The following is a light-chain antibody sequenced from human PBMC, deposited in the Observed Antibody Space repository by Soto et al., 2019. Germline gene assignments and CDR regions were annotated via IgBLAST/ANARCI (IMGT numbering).Light chain of an antibody. V-gene: IGLV2-14*03. CDR3: SSYTSSTTLV. Sequence: QSALTQPAAVSGSPGQSITIYCTGTTSDVGGYNYVSWYQHHPGKTPKLMIYAVSDRPSGVSNRFSGSKSGNTASLTISGLQAEDEADYYCSSYTSSTTLVFGGGTKVTVL. CDR1: TSDVGGYNY. CDR2: AVS. J-gene: IGLJ2*01.